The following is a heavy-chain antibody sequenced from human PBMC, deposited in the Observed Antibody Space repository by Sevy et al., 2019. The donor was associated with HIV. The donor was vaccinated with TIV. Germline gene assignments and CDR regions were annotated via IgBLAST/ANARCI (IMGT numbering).Heavy chain of an antibody. D-gene: IGHD4-17*01. J-gene: IGHJ6*02. CDR2: INPNNGGT. V-gene: IGHV1-2*02. CDR3: ARLTTMPTSDDYGMDV. Sequence: ASVKVSCKAARYTFTDYYVHWVRQGPGQGLEWMGWINPNNGGTKYAQRFQGRVTMTRDTSINTAYMELGSLTSDDTAVYYCARLTTMPTSDDYGMDVWSQGTTVTVSS. CDR1: RYTFTDYY.